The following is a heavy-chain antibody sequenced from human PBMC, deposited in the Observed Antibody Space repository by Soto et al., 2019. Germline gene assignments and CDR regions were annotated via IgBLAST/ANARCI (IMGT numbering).Heavy chain of an antibody. CDR2: ISGSGGST. D-gene: IGHD6-6*01. Sequence: EVQLLESGGGLVQPGGSLRLSCAASGFTFSSYAMSWVRQAPGKGLEWVSAISGSGGSTYYADSVKGRFTISRDNPKNSLSLQMNCLRAEDTAVYYCAEAALQVTLNWGQGTLVTVPS. J-gene: IGHJ4*02. CDR1: GFTFSSYA. CDR3: AEAALQVTLN. V-gene: IGHV3-23*01.